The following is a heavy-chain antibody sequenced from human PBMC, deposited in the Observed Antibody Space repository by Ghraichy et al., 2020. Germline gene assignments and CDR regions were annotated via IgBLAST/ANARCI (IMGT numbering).Heavy chain of an antibody. V-gene: IGHV3-74*01. J-gene: IGHJ4*02. CDR1: GFTFSNYW. D-gene: IGHD2-2*02. Sequence: GGSLRLTCAASGFTFSNYWMHWVRQAPGKGLEWVSRINTDGTTTTYADSVKGRFTISRDNAKNTLFLQMNSLRAEDTAVYYCARVYYCSDSSSCYTHFDYWGQGTLVTVSS. CDR2: INTDGTTT. CDR3: ARVYYCSDSSSCYTHFDY.